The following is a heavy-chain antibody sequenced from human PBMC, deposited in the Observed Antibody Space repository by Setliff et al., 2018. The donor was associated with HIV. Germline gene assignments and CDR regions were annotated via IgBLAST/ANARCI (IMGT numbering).Heavy chain of an antibody. CDR2: IIPIFGTA. D-gene: IGHD2-15*01. CDR1: GGTFSSYA. Sequence: SVKVSCKASGGTFSSYAISWVRQAPGQGLEWMGGIIPIFGTANYAQKFQGRVTITTDESTSTAYMELSSLRSEDTAVYYCARDGRLLNACDIWGQGTMVTVS. J-gene: IGHJ3*02. CDR3: ARDGRLLNACDI. V-gene: IGHV1-69*05.